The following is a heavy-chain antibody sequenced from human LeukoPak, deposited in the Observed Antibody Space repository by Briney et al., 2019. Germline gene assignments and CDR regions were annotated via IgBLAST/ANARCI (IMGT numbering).Heavy chain of an antibody. CDR1: GYTFTSYH. J-gene: IGHJ5*02. Sequence: ASVKVSCKASGYTFTSYHMHWVRQAPGQGLEWMGIIKSGDDGTIYAQKFQGRVAMTRDTSTSTVCMELSGLTSEDTAVYFCAREVPSAFWFDPWGQGTLVTASS. V-gene: IGHV1-46*01. CDR2: IKSGDDGT. D-gene: IGHD2-2*01. CDR3: AREVPSAFWFDP.